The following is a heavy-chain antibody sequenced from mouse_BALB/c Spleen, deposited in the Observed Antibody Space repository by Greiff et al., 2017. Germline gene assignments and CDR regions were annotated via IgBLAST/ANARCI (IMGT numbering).Heavy chain of an antibody. V-gene: IGHV10-1*02. J-gene: IGHJ3*01. CDR1: GFTFNTYA. CDR2: IRSKSNNYAT. CDR3: VRQGETWFAY. Sequence: EVKVEESGGGLVQPKGSLKLSCAASGFTFNTYAMNWVRQAPGKGLEWVARIRSKSNNYATYYADSVKDRFTISRDDSQSMLYLQMNNLKTEDTAMYYCVRQGETWFAYWGQGTLVTVSA.